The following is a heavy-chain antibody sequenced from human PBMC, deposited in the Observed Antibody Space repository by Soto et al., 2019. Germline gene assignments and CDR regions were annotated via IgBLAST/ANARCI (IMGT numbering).Heavy chain of an antibody. D-gene: IGHD5-18*01. Sequence: LRLSCAASGFTFSSYAMSWVRQAPGKGLEWVSAISGSGGSTYYADSVKGRFTISRDNSKNALYLQMNSLRAEDTAVYYCAKLTDTAMVKSLDYWGQGTLVTVSS. CDR1: GFTFSSYA. CDR3: AKLTDTAMVKSLDY. V-gene: IGHV3-23*01. J-gene: IGHJ4*02. CDR2: ISGSGGST.